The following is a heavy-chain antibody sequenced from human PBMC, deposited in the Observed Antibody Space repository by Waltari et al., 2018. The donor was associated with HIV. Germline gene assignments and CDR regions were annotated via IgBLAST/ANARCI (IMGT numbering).Heavy chain of an antibody. V-gene: IGHV3-33*01. J-gene: IGHJ6*02. CDR3: ARGKGSSSGHYYGMDA. D-gene: IGHD6-25*01. Sequence: VQLVGAGGGVVHAGLSLRLSCAGSGFIFGGLGRPRVRQTPGKGLEWWEINRYERSNERFSVSVKCRITVSRDNSKNTLYLQMNGQRVDDTAIYYCARGKGSSSGHYYGMDAWGQGTTVTVSS. CDR1: GFIFGGLG. CDR2: NRYERSNE.